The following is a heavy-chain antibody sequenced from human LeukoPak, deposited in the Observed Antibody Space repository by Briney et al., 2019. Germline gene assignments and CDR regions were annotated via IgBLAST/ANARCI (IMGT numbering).Heavy chain of an antibody. D-gene: IGHD3-22*01. CDR3: ARHDPLITMIIGERAFDM. V-gene: IGHV4-59*08. CDR1: GFTVSSNY. J-gene: IGHJ3*02. CDR2: INYSGST. Sequence: PGGSLRLSCAASGFTVSSNYMSWVRQPPGKGLEWIGYINYSGSTNYNPSLKNRVTISVDTSTNQFSLRLSSVTAADTAVYYCARHDPLITMIIGERAFDMWGQGTMVTVPS.